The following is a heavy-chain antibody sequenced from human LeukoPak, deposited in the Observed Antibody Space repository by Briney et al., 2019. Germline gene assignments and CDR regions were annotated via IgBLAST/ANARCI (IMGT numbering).Heavy chain of an antibody. J-gene: IGHJ4*02. CDR1: GGSISSGNYY. V-gene: IGHV4-30-4*01. CDR2: ISYTGRA. D-gene: IGHD3-22*01. Sequence: SETLSLTCTVSGGSISSGNYYWSWIRQPPGKGLEWIGYISYTGRASYNPSLKSRVTISVDTSKRQFSLQLSSVTAADTAVYYCARSNYYDSSGYIFDYWGQGTLVTVSS. CDR3: ARSNYYDSSGYIFDY.